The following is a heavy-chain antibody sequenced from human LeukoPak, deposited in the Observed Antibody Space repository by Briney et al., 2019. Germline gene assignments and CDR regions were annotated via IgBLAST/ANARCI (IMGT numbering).Heavy chain of an antibody. J-gene: IGHJ4*02. CDR1: GGSISSSSYY. CDR3: ARDMIIEEMARGDYFDY. V-gene: IGHV4-39*07. D-gene: IGHD5-24*01. CDR2: IYYSGST. Sequence: PSETLSLTCAVSGGSISSSSYYWGWIRQPPGKGLEWIGSIYYSGSTYYNPSLKSRVTISVDTSKNQFSLKLSSVTAADTAVYYCARDMIIEEMARGDYFDYWGQGTLVTVSS.